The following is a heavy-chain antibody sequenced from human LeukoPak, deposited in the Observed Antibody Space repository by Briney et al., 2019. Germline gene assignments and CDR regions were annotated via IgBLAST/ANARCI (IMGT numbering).Heavy chain of an antibody. CDR2: FSGSGGNT. J-gene: IGHJ4*02. V-gene: IGHV3-23*01. CDR3: ARADYCSGGSCVLDY. CDR1: VFTFSSYA. Sequence: GGSLRLSCAASVFTFSSYAMNWVRQAPGKGLEWVSTFSGSGGNTYYADSVKGRFTISRDNSKNTLYLQMNSLRAEDTAVYYCARADYCSGGSCVLDYWGQGTLVTVSS. D-gene: IGHD2-15*01.